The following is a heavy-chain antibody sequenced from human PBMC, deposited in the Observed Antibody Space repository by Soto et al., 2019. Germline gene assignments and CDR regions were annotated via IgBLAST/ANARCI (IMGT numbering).Heavy chain of an antibody. Sequence: GGSLRLSCAASGFTFSSSAMSWVRQAPGKGLEWVSAISGSGGSTYYADSVKGRFTISRDNSKTTLYLQMNSLRAEDTAVYYCAKDRSSSSYYYYGMDDWGQGTTVTVSS. CDR1: GFTFSSSA. J-gene: IGHJ6*02. CDR3: AKDRSSSSYYYYGMDD. CDR2: ISGSGGST. V-gene: IGHV3-23*01. D-gene: IGHD6-13*01.